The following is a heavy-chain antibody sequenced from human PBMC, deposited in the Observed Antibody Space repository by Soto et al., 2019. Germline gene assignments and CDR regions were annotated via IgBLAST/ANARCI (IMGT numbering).Heavy chain of an antibody. V-gene: IGHV3-23*01. D-gene: IGHD5-12*01. CDR3: AKDEYSGYDFRVY. CDR1: GFTFSSYA. CDR2: ISGIGGST. Sequence: PGGSLRLSCAASGFTFSSYAMSWVRQAPGKGLEWVSAISGIGGSTYYADSVKGRFTILRDNSKNTLYLQMNSLRAEDTAVYYCAKDEYSGYDFRVYWGQGTLVTVSS. J-gene: IGHJ4*02.